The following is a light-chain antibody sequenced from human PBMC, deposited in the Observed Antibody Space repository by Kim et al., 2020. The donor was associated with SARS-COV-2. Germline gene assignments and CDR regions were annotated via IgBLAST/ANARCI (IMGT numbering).Light chain of an antibody. V-gene: IGLV3-1*01. Sequence: SYELTQPPSVSVSPGQTASITCSGEKLGDKYACWYQQKPGQSPVLVIYQDSKRPSGIPERFSGSNSGNTATLTISGTQAMDEADYYCQAWDSSTAWVFGG. CDR1: KLGDKY. CDR3: QAWDSSTAWV. J-gene: IGLJ3*02. CDR2: QDS.